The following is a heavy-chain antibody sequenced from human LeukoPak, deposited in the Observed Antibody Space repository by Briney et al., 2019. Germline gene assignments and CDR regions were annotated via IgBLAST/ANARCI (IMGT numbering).Heavy chain of an antibody. D-gene: IGHD2-21*01. CDR1: GYSINSGYY. V-gene: IGHV4-38-2*02. CDR2: IYRSGST. CDR3: ARGDCSGSICYSPMDV. Sequence: SETLSLTCTVSGYSINSGYYWVWIRQPPGKGLEWIGSIYRSGSTNYNPSLKSRVTISVDTSKNQFSLKVSSVTAADTAVYYCARGDCSGSICYSPMDVWGKGTTVTVFS. J-gene: IGHJ6*03.